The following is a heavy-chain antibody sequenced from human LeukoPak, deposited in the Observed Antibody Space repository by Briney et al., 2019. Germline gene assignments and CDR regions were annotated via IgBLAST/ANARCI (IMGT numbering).Heavy chain of an antibody. CDR3: ARAPTQAAGVYYYYMDV. J-gene: IGHJ6*03. Sequence: GRSLRLSCAASGFTFDDYAMHWVRQAPGKGLVWVSGISWNSGSIGYADSVKGRFTISRDNAKNSLYLQMNSLRAEDTAVYYCARAPTQAAGVYYYYMDVWGKGTTVTVSS. CDR2: ISWNSGSI. D-gene: IGHD6-13*01. CDR1: GFTFDDYA. V-gene: IGHV3-9*01.